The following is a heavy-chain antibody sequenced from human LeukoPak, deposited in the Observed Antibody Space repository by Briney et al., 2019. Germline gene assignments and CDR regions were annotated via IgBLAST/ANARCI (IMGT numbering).Heavy chain of an antibody. D-gene: IGHD5-24*01. CDR3: ARDPADGYGHFDY. Sequence: SQTLSLTCALSGDSVSSSSSTWHWIRQSPSRGLEWLGRTYYRSKWYNHYAVSVKSRITIKPDTSKNQFSLQLNSVTPEDTAVYYCARDPADGYGHFDYWGQGTLVTVSS. CDR2: TYYRSKWYN. J-gene: IGHJ4*02. CDR1: GDSVSSSSST. V-gene: IGHV6-1*01.